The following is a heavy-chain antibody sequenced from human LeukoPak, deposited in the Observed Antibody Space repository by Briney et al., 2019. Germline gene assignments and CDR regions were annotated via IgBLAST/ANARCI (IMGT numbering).Heavy chain of an antibody. CDR2: IYHTGST. J-gene: IGHJ4*02. CDR1: GGSISSDNW. CDR3: ARVLGPNSGSYQRFDY. V-gene: IGHV4-4*02. Sequence: NPSGTLSLTCGVSGGSISSDNWWSWVRQPPGKGLEWIGEIYHTGSTNYSPSLKSRVTISVDKSKNQFSLNLSSVNGADTAVYYCARVLGPNSGSYQRFDYWGQGTLVTVSS. D-gene: IGHD1-26*01.